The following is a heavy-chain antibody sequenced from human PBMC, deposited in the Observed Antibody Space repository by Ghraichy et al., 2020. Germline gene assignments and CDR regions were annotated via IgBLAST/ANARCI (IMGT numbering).Heavy chain of an antibody. CDR1: GGSISSGSYY. J-gene: IGHJ6*03. D-gene: IGHD3-3*01. CDR2: IYTIGTT. V-gene: IGHV4-61*02. CDR3: ARDDGDDFWSGDMDV. Sequence: SETLSLTCTVSGGSISSGSYYWSWLRQPAGKGLEWIGRIYTIGTTNYNPSLKSRVTISLDTSKNQFSLKLSSVTAADTAVYYCARDDGDDFWSGDMDVWGTGTSVTVSS.